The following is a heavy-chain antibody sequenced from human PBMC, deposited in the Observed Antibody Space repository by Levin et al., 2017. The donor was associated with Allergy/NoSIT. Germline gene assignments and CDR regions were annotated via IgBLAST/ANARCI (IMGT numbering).Heavy chain of an antibody. CDR1: GGSFSGYY. D-gene: IGHD3-10*01. V-gene: IGHV4-34*01. Sequence: SETLYLTCAVYGGSFSGYYWSWIRQPPGKGLEWIGEINHSGSTNYNPSLKSRVTISVDTSKNQFSLKLSSVTAADTAVYYCARAAGSGSYYHTWFDPWGQGTLVTVSS. J-gene: IGHJ5*02. CDR3: ARAAGSGSYYHTWFDP. CDR2: INHSGST.